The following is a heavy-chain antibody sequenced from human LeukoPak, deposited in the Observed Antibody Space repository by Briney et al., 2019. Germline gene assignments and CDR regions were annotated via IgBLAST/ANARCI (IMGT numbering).Heavy chain of an antibody. D-gene: IGHD3-10*01. CDR1: GFTFTNNA. CDR3: ARASMVRGVY. Sequence: PGGSLRLSCAASGFTFTNNAMSWVRQAPGKGLEWVSAISNSGGNTYYADSVKGRFTISRDNAKNTLYLQMNSLRAEDTAVYYCARASMVRGVYWGQGTLVTVSS. V-gene: IGHV3-23*01. CDR2: ISNSGGNT. J-gene: IGHJ4*02.